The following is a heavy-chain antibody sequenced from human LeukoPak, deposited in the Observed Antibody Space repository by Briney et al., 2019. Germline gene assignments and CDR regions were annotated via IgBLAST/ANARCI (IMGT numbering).Heavy chain of an antibody. CDR2: INHSGST. V-gene: IGHV4-34*01. CDR1: GGSFSGYY. D-gene: IGHD3-22*01. Sequence: KSSETLSLTCAVYGGSFSGYYWSWLRQPPGKGLEWIGEINHSGSTNYNPSLKSRVTISVDTSKNQFSLKLSSVTAADTAVYYCARGWVVVIGYNWFDPWGQGTLVTVSS. J-gene: IGHJ5*02. CDR3: ARGWVVVIGYNWFDP.